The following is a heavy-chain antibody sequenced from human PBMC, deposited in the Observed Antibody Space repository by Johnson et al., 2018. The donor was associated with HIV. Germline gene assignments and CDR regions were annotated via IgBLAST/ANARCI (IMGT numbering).Heavy chain of an antibody. V-gene: IGHV3-30-3*01. CDR3: ARGGVYKQFLAFDAFDI. CDR2: ISHDGSNK. D-gene: IGHD6-13*01. CDR1: GFTFSTYA. Sequence: QVQLVESGGGVVQPGRSLRLSCAASGFTFSTYAMFWVRQAPGKGLEWVAVISHDGSNKYYGDSVNGRFTISRDNSKNMLFLQMNSLRGEDTAVYYCARGGVYKQFLAFDAFDIWGQGTMVTVSS. J-gene: IGHJ3*02.